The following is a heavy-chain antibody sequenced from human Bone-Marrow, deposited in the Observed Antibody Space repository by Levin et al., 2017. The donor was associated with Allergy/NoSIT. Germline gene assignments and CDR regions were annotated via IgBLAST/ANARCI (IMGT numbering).Heavy chain of an antibody. V-gene: IGHV1-69*08. CDR3: ARALDLTGYYRVGLGGGFYYGMDV. CDR2: IIPVLLTP. CDR1: GGTFSSYS. J-gene: IGHJ6*02. Sequence: PGESLKISCKASGGTFSSYSISWVRQAPGQGLEWMGRIIPVLLTPNYAQKFQGRVTITADKSTSTAHMELSSLRSEDTAVYYCARALDLTGYYRVGLGGGFYYGMDVWGQGTTVTVSS. D-gene: IGHD3-9*01.